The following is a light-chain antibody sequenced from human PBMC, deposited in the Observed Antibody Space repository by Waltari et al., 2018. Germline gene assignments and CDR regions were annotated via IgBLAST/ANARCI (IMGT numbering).Light chain of an antibody. J-gene: IGLJ3*02. CDR2: RNN. CDR1: ISNLGTNY. Sequence: QSVLTQPPSASGTPGQRVTISCSGSISNLGTNYVYWYQQFPGTAPKLLIPRNNPRPSGFPDRFSGSKSGTSASRAISGLRSEDEADYYCASWDDSLSVGVFGGGTKLTVL. CDR3: ASWDDSLSVGV. V-gene: IGLV1-47*01.